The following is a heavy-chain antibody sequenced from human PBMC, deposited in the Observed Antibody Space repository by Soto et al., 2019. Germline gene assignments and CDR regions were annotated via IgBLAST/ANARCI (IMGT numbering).Heavy chain of an antibody. V-gene: IGHV4-4*07. CDR1: GGSITDNS. CDR3: ARDQGVVITADNWFDP. D-gene: IGHD3-22*01. Sequence: SETLSLTCTVSGGSITDNSWVWIRQPAGKGLEWVGRIYSSGGTNYNPSLKSRVTMSVDTSRNHFSLRLRSVTATDTAVYFCARDQGVVITADNWFDPWGQGTLVTVSS. J-gene: IGHJ5*02. CDR2: IYSSGGT.